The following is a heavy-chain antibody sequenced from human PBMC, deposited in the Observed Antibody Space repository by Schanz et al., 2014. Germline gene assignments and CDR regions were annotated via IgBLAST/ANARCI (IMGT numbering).Heavy chain of an antibody. Sequence: EAQLVESGGDLVQPGRSLRLSCAASGFTFDEYGMHWVRQAPGKGLEWVSGISWNSYSLLYADSVQGRFTISRDNAKNSLYLQMNSLRHDDTAFYYCARAPGANASPYYFDYWGQGSLVTVSS. CDR1: GFTFDEYG. CDR2: ISWNSYSL. V-gene: IGHV3-9*01. D-gene: IGHD2-8*01. J-gene: IGHJ4*02. CDR3: ARAPGANASPYYFDY.